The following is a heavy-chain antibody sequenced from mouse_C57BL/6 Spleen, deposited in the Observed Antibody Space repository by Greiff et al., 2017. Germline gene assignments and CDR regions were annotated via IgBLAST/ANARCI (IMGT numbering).Heavy chain of an antibody. V-gene: IGHV1-15*01. D-gene: IGHD2-5*01. J-gene: IGHJ3*01. CDR1: GYTFTDYE. Sequence: QVQLQQSGAELVRPGASVTLSCKASGYTFTDYEMHWVKQTPVHGLEWIGAIDPETGGTAYNQKFKGKAILTADKSSSTAYMDLRSLTSEASAVYYCTRGDSNFPWFAYWGQGTLVTVSA. CDR2: IDPETGGT. CDR3: TRGDSNFPWFAY.